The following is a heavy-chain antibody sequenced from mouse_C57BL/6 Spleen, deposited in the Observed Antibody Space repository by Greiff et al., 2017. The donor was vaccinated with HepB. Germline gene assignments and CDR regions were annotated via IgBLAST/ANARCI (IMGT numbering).Heavy chain of an antibody. CDR1: GYAFSSSW. V-gene: IGHV1-82*01. CDR2: IYPGDGDT. CDR3: AREDYGAMDY. Sequence: QVQLQPSGPELVKPGASVKISCKASGYAFSSSWMNWVKQRPGKGLEWIGRIYPGDGDTNYKGKFKGKATLTADQASSTAYMHPSSLTSEDAAVYFCAREDYGAMDYWGQGTSVTVSS. J-gene: IGHJ4*01. D-gene: IGHD2-4*01.